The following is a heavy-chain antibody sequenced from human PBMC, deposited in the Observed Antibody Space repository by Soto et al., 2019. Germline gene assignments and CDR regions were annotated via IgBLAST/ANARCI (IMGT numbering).Heavy chain of an antibody. CDR1: GYTFTIYG. V-gene: IGHV1-18*01. D-gene: IGHD5-18*01. Sequence: GASVKVSCKASGYTFTIYGISWVRQAPGQGLEWMGWISAYNGNTNYAQKLQGRVTMTTDTSTSTAYMELRSLRSDDTAVYYCARVLTAGYSYGLYWFDPWGQGTLVTVSS. CDR3: ARVLTAGYSYGLYWFDP. CDR2: ISAYNGNT. J-gene: IGHJ5*02.